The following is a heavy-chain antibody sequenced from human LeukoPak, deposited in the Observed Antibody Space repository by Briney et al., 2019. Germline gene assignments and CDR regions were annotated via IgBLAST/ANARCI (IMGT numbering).Heavy chain of an antibody. V-gene: IGHV1-46*01. J-gene: IGHJ4*02. D-gene: IGHD6-13*01. CDR1: GYTFTSHY. Sequence: GASVKVSCKASGYTFTSHYTHWVRQAPGQGLEWMGIVDPSGGSTSRAQKFQGRVTITRDTSTSTVYMELSSLRSEDTAVYYCARDNTAAGPFDYWGQGTLVTVSS. CDR3: ARDNTAAGPFDY. CDR2: VDPSGGST.